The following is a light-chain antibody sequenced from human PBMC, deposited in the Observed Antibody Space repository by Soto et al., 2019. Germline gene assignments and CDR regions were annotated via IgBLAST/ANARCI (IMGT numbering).Light chain of an antibody. CDR3: QQFGSSSFT. Sequence: EIVLTQSPGTLSLSPGERATLSCRASQSVSSFYLAWYQQKPGQAPRLLIYGASTRATGIPDRFSGSGSGTDYTLTINTLEPEDFAVYYCQQFGSSSFTFGPGTKV. CDR2: GAS. V-gene: IGKV3-20*01. CDR1: QSVSSFY. J-gene: IGKJ3*01.